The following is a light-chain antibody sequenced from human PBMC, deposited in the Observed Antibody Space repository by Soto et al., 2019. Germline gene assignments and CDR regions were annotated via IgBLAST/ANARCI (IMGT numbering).Light chain of an antibody. CDR1: QTISSDY. CDR2: GTS. J-gene: IGKJ1*01. Sequence: EIVLTQSPGTLSVSPGERVTLSCRASQTISSDYLAGYQQKPGQAPSLLIYGTSSRATGIPDRFSGSGSGTDFTLTISRLEPEDSAIYYCQQYGSWTFGQGTKVEIK. V-gene: IGKV3-20*01. CDR3: QQYGSWT.